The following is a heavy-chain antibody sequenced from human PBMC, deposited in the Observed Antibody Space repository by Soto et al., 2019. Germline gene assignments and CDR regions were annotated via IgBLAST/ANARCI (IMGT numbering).Heavy chain of an antibody. V-gene: IGHV4-59*01. Sequence: SETLSLTCTVSGGSMSSYYWTWIRQHPGKGLEWIRYSYYRGSTYCNPSLKSGVTISVDTSKNQFSLRLNSGTAADTAVYYCARRTVTTIYDYCMDVWGRGTTVTVSS. J-gene: IGHJ6*04. D-gene: IGHD4-17*01. CDR2: SYYRGST. CDR3: ARRTVTTIYDYCMDV. CDR1: GGSMSSYY.